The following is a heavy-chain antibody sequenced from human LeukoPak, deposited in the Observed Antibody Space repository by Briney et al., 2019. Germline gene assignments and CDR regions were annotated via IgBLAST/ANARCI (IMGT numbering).Heavy chain of an antibody. CDR2: LSGYNGNT. CDR3: ASLKNYYDSSGYLVTDAFDI. CDR1: GYTFTSYY. V-gene: IGHV1-18*01. J-gene: IGHJ3*02. D-gene: IGHD3-22*01. Sequence: GASVKVSCKASGYTFTSYYMHWVRQAPGQGLEWMGWLSGYNGNTNYAQKLQGRVTMTTDTSTSTAYMELRSLKSDDTAVYYCASLKNYYDSSGYLVTDAFDIWGQGTMVTVSS.